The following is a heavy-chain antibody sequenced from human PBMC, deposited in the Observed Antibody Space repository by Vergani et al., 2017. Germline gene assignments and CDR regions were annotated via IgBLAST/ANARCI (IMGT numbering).Heavy chain of an antibody. D-gene: IGHD3-10*01. CDR3: ARGNYYGSGTYVDP. V-gene: IGHV3-66*02. Sequence: ELQLVESGGGLVQPGGSLRLSCAASGSTVSGHYMSWVRQAPGKGLEWVSHIYSGDETYYADSVKGRVTITGDTSKNTLHLQINNIRVEDTAVYYCARGNYYGSGTYVDPWGQGTLVTVSS. CDR1: GSTVSGHY. CDR2: IYSGDET. J-gene: IGHJ5*02.